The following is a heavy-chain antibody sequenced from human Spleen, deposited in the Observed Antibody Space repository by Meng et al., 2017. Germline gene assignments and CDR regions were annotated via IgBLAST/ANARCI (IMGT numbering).Heavy chain of an antibody. J-gene: IGHJ4*02. CDR3: ARASDSSGYYPH. CDR1: GFTFSSYE. D-gene: IGHD3-22*01. Sequence: GESLKISCVVSGFTFSSYEMNWVRQAPGKGLEWVAYISNSGRTIYYTGSVKGRFTISRDNARNSLYLQMNSLRAEDTAVYYCARASDSSGYYPHWGQGTLVTVSS. V-gene: IGHV3-48*03. CDR2: ISNSGRTI.